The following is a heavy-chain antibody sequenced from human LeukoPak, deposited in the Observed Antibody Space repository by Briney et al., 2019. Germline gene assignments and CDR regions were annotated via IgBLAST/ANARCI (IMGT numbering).Heavy chain of an antibody. D-gene: IGHD6-13*01. CDR2: ISSIGSTI. CDR3: AKEGYSSRGYYYGMDV. V-gene: IGHV3-48*04. Sequence: GGSLRLSCAASGFTFSTYGMNWVRQAPGKGLEWVSYISSIGSTIYYADSVKGRFTISRDNAKNSLYLQMNSLRAEDTAVYYCAKEGYSSRGYYYGMDVWGQGTTVTVSS. CDR1: GFTFSTYG. J-gene: IGHJ6*02.